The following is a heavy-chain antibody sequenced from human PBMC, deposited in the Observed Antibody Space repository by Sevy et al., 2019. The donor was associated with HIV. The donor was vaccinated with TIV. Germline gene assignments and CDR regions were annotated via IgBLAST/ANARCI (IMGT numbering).Heavy chain of an antibody. J-gene: IGHJ5*02. CDR1: GFTFSNAW. CDR2: IKGKIYHGTI. CDR3: TTATWSQEDYYNS. V-gene: IGHV3-15*01. Sequence: GGSLRLSCAASGFTFSNAWMSWVRQAPGKGLEWVGRIKGKIYHGTIDYAAPVKGRFSISRDDSKNTLYLQMNSLKTEDTAVYYCTTATWSQEDYYNSWGQGTLVTDSS. D-gene: IGHD3-10*01.